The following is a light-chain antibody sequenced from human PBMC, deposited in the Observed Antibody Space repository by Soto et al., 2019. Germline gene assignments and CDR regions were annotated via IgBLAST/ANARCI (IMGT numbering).Light chain of an antibody. Sequence: EIVTKQSLATLSVTQGERATLSCMASQSVSSNLAWYQQKPGQAPRLLIYGASTRATGIPARFSGSGSGTEFTLTISSLQSEHFAVYYCQQYNNWPHTFAQGTKVDIK. CDR1: QSVSSN. CDR3: QQYNNWPHT. J-gene: IGKJ1*01. CDR2: GAS. V-gene: IGKV3-15*01.